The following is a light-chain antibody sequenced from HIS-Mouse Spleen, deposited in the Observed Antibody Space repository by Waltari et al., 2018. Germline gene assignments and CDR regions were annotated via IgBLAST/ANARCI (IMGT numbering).Light chain of an antibody. J-gene: IGLJ2*01. CDR3: CSYAGSSTRVV. Sequence: QSALTQPASVSGSPGQSITIPCTGTSSDGGSYNLFSWYQQLPGKAPKLMIYEGSKRPSGVSNRFSGSKSGNTASLTISGLQAEDEADYYCCSYAGSSTRVVFGGGTKLTVL. CDR2: EGS. CDR1: SSDGGSYNL. V-gene: IGLV2-23*01.